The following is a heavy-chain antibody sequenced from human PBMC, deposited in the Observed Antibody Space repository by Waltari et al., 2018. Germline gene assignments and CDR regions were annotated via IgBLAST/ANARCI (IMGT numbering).Heavy chain of an antibody. CDR1: GFAFSNDA. D-gene: IGHD6-6*01. CDR2: IHNDGTTT. Sequence: EVQLLESGGGLVQPGGSLRLSCAGSGFAFSNDAMSWVRQAPGKGLEWVSLIHNDGTTTYYADSVKGRFTIFRDDSKNTLYLQVNSPVAEDTALYYCAKARGSTSSRYYFDYWGQGTLVTVSS. J-gene: IGHJ4*02. V-gene: IGHV3-23*03. CDR3: AKARGSTSSRYYFDY.